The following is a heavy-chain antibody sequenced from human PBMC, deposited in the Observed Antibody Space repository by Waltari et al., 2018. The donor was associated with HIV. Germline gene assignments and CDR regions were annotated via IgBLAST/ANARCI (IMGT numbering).Heavy chain of an antibody. D-gene: IGHD3-10*01. CDR3: ARARGVGVVRGVIIGNWFDP. CDR2: IIPILGIA. Sequence: QVQLVQSGAEVKKPGSSVKVSCKASGGTFSSYAISWVRHAPGQGLEWMGRIIPILGIANYAQKFQGRVTITADKSTSTAYMELSSLRSEDTAVYYCARARGVGVVRGVIIGNWFDPWGQGTLVTVSS. J-gene: IGHJ5*02. V-gene: IGHV1-69*04. CDR1: GGTFSSYA.